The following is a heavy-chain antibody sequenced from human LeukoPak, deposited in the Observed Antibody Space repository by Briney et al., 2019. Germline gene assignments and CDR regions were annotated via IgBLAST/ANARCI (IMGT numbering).Heavy chain of an antibody. CDR3: AKDSTSSGYYDYFDS. J-gene: IGHJ4*02. CDR2: INWNGGSI. V-gene: IGHV3-20*04. CDR1: GFTSDDYG. D-gene: IGHD3-22*01. Sequence: GRSLRLSCAPSGFTSDDYGMSWVRQAPGGGLGWVSGINWNGGSIGYADSVKGRFTISRGNDKNSRYLQMNSLRAEDTALYYCAKDSTSSGYYDYFDSWGQGTLVTVSS.